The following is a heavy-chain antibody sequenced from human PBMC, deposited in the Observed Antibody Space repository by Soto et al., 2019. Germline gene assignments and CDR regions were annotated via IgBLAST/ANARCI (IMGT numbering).Heavy chain of an antibody. CDR2: ISYDGSNK. CDR3: AKAPSYGSRKEPNWFDP. J-gene: IGHJ5*02. CDR1: GVTFSSYA. D-gene: IGHD3-10*01. V-gene: IGHV3-30*04. Sequence: GGSLRLSCAASGVTFSSYAMHWVRQATGKGLEWVAVISYDGSNKYYADSVKGRFTISRDNSKNTLYLQMNSLRAEDMAVYYCAKAPSYGSRKEPNWFDPWGQGTLVTVSS.